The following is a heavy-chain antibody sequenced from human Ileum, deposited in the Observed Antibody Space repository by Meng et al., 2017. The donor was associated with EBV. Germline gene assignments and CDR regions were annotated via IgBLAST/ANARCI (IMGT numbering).Heavy chain of an antibody. V-gene: IGHV4-61*01. Sequence: QVQLQESGPGLVKPSGTLSLTCTVAGGSVSSAHSFWTWIRQPPGKGLEWIGYMSYSGSTNYSPPLESRVTISVDTSKNQFSLKLSSVTAADTAVYYCAGDPHSGSPHWGQGTLVTVSS. CDR2: MSYSGST. CDR3: AGDPHSGSPH. J-gene: IGHJ4*02. D-gene: IGHD1-26*01. CDR1: GGSVSSAHSF.